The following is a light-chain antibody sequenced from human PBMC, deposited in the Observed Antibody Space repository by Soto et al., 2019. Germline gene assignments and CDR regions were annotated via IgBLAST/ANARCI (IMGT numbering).Light chain of an antibody. V-gene: IGKV4-1*01. Sequence: DIVMTQSPDSLSVSLGERATINCKSSQTVLYSSNNKNHLAWYQQRPGQPPKLLFSWASTRESGVPDRFSASGSGTDFSLSIGSLQAEDVAVYYCQQYYSTPRTFGQGTKVEIK. J-gene: IGKJ1*01. CDR1: QTVLYSSNNKNH. CDR2: WAS. CDR3: QQYYSTPRT.